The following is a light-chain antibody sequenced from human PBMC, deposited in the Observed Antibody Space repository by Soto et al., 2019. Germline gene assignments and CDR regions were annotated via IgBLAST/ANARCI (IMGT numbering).Light chain of an antibody. CDR2: GTL. V-gene: IGKV3-20*01. CDR3: QQYGSSRWT. Sequence: EIVLTQSPGTLSLSPGETATLSCRASQTIGRNYLAWYQQKPGQAPRLLIFGTLTRATGIPDRFRGSGSGTDFTLTISRLEPEDFAVYYCQQYGSSRWTFGQGTKVDIK. J-gene: IGKJ1*01. CDR1: QTIGRNY.